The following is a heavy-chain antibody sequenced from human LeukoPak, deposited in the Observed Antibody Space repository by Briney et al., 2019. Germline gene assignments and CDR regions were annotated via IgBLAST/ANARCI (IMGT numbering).Heavy chain of an antibody. D-gene: IGHD2-2*02. Sequence: GASVKVSCKASGGTFSSYAISWVRQAPGQGLEWMGRIIPIFGIANYAQKFQGRVTITADKSASTAYMELSSLRSEDTAVYYCAFYYCSSTSRYTRWFDYWGQGTLVTVSS. CDR3: AFYYCSSTSRYTRWFDY. CDR2: IIPIFGIA. J-gene: IGHJ4*02. CDR1: GGTFSSYA. V-gene: IGHV1-69*04.